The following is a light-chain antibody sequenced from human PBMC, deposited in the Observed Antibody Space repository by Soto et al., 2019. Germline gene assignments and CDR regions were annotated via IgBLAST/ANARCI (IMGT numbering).Light chain of an antibody. CDR3: QLYGPSLYT. CDR2: TTS. J-gene: IGKJ2*01. CDR1: QTVSSRS. V-gene: IGKV3-20*01. Sequence: ETVLTQSPGTLSLSPGDRATLSGRASQTVSSRSLAWYQQKPGQAPRLVIHTTSSRGTGIPDRFSGSGSGTDFTLTISRLEPEDFAVYYCQLYGPSLYTFGQGTKVDIK.